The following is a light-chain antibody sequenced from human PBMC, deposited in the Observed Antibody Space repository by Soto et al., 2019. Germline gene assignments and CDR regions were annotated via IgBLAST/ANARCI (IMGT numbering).Light chain of an antibody. J-gene: IGLJ2*01. CDR2: GNS. CDR3: QSYDSSLSVVV. V-gene: IGLV1-40*01. CDR1: SSNIGAGYD. Sequence: QYVLTQPPSVSGAPGQRVTISCTGSSSNIGAGYDVHWYQQLPGTAPKLLIYGNSNRPSGVPDRFSGSKSGTSASLAITGLQAEDEADYYCQSYDSSLSVVVFGGGTTLTLL.